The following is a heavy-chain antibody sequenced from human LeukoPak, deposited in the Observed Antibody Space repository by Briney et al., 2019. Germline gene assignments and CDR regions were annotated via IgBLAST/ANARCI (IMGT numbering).Heavy chain of an antibody. CDR1: GYTSTSYY. CDR2: INPSGGSR. V-gene: IGHV1-46*01. D-gene: IGHD6-6*01. CDR3: ARGVTLTTRPEIWAGDY. Sequence: GASVKVSCKASGYTSTSYYVHWVRQAPGQGLEWVGIINPSGGSRTYAQKFQGRVTMTRDTSTSTVYMELSSLRSEDTAVYYCARGVTLTTRPEIWAGDYWGQGTLVTVPS. J-gene: IGHJ4*02.